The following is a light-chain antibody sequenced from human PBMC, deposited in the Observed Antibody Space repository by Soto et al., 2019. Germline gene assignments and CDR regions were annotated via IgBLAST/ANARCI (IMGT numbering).Light chain of an antibody. CDR3: MQALQTPFT. Sequence: DIVMTQSPLSLPVTPGEPASISCRSIQSLLLSNGYNYLDWDLRKPGQSPQLLIYLGSNRAAGVPDRFSGSGSGTDFTLKISRVEAEDVGVYYCMQALQTPFTFGPGTKVDIK. V-gene: IGKV2-28*01. J-gene: IGKJ3*01. CDR2: LGS. CDR1: QSLLLSNGYNY.